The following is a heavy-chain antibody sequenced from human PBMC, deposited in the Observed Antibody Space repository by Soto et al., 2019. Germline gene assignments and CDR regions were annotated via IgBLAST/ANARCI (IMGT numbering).Heavy chain of an antibody. V-gene: IGHV4-34*01. Sequence: QVQLQQWGAEVLKPSETLSLTCVVNGGSFSGYYWSWIRQSPGKGLEWIGEINDSGITDSNPSLESRVTISVDMSKNQFSLNLKSVTAADSAVYHCARGRSSVPDRRGIGYYRLDVWGQVTTVTVSS. D-gene: IGHD6-6*01. CDR2: INDSGIT. CDR1: GGSFSGYY. J-gene: IGHJ6*02. CDR3: ARGRSSVPDRRGIGYYRLDV.